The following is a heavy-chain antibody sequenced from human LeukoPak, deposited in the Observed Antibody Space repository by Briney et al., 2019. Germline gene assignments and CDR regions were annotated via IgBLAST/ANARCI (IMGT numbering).Heavy chain of an antibody. V-gene: IGHV4-59*01. CDR1: GGSISSYY. D-gene: IGHD5-24*01. J-gene: IGHJ4*02. Sequence: SETLSLTCTVSGGSISSYYWSWIRQPPGKGLEWIGYIYYSGSTNYNPSLKSRVTISVDTSKNQFSLKLSSVTAADTAVYYCAREDGYNVFDYWGQGALVTVSS. CDR2: IYYSGST. CDR3: AREDGYNVFDY.